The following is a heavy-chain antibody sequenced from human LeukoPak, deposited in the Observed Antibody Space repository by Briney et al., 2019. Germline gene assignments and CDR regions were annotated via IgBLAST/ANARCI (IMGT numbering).Heavy chain of an antibody. Sequence: GRSLRLSCAASGFSISNYGIHWVRQAPGKGLEWVAVISYDESKNKNIDSVEGRFTLSRDNSKNTVYLEMNSLRDEDTAVYYCASWVGARTPGSFDIWGQGTMVTVSS. CDR3: ASWVGARTPGSFDI. J-gene: IGHJ3*02. CDR1: GFSISNYG. D-gene: IGHD1-26*01. V-gene: IGHV3-30*03. CDR2: ISYDESKN.